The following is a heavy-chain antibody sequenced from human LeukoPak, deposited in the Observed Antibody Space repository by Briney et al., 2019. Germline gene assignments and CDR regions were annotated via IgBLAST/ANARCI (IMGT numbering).Heavy chain of an antibody. Sequence: GGSLRLSCAASGFIFSTYAMNWVRQAPGKGLEWVSTISGSGGSTYYADSVKGRFTISRDNAKNTLYLQVNSLRTEDTAMYYCARGSGTRVTPYYFDHWGQGTLVTVSS. V-gene: IGHV3-23*01. CDR1: GFIFSTYA. CDR3: ARGSGTRVTPYYFDH. CDR2: ISGSGGST. D-gene: IGHD1-1*01. J-gene: IGHJ4*02.